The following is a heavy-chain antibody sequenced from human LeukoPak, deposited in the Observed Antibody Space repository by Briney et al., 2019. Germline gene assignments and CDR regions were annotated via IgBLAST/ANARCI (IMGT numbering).Heavy chain of an antibody. CDR1: ALTFSGSS. CDR2: IRSKTNNYAT. CDR3: TRGRIEQLSQYNGMDV. D-gene: IGHD1-1*01. Sequence: GRSLRLSCAASALTFSGSSIHWVRLASGKGLGLAGRIRSKTNNYATAYAASVEGRFTISRDDSKNTAYLQMNRRKTEDTAVYYCTRGRIEQLSQYNGMDVWGKGTTVTASS. J-gene: IGHJ6*01. V-gene: IGHV3-73*01.